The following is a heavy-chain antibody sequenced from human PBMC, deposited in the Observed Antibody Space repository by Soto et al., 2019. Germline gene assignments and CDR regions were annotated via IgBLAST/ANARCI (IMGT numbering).Heavy chain of an antibody. CDR1: GFTFSSYG. CDR2: ISYDGSNK. V-gene: IGHV3-30*18. J-gene: IGHJ4*02. D-gene: IGHD5-18*01. CDR3: AKGRTTAMVFDY. Sequence: HPGGSLRLSCAASGFTFSSYGMHWVRQAPGKGLEWVAVISYDGSNKYYADSVKGRFTISRDNSKNTLYLQMNSLRAEDTAVYYCAKGRTTAMVFDYWGQGTLVTVSS.